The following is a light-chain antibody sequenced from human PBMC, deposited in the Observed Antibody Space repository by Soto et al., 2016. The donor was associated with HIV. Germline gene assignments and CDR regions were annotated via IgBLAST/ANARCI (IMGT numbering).Light chain of an antibody. Sequence: DIQVTQSPSTLSASVGDRVTITCRASQNIGDWLAWYKQRPGKAPKLLIYKASNLESGVSSRFSGSGSGTEFTLTITSLQPDDFATYYCQQYDAYSPWTFGQG. CDR1: QNIGDW. CDR3: QQYDAYSPWT. CDR2: KAS. J-gene: IGKJ1*01. V-gene: IGKV1-5*03.